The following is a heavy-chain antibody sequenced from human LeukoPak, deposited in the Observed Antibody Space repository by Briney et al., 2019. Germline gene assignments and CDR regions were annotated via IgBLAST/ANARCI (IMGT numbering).Heavy chain of an antibody. Sequence: SETLSLTCAVYGGSFSGYYWSWIRQPPGKGLEWIGEINHSGSTNYNPSLKSRVTISVDTSKNQFSLKLSSVTAADTAVYYCARIRGYGDLPFDYWGQGTLVTVSS. V-gene: IGHV4-34*01. D-gene: IGHD4-17*01. CDR1: GGSFSGYY. CDR2: INHSGST. J-gene: IGHJ4*02. CDR3: ARIRGYGDLPFDY.